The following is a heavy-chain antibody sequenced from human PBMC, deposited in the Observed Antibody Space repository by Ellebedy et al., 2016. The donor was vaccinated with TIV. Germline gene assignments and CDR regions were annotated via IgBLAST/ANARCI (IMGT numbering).Heavy chain of an antibody. D-gene: IGHD3-22*01. V-gene: IGHV3-66*01. CDR1: GFTVSSNY. CDR3: ARGDSSGYYYDGAFDI. J-gene: IGHJ3*02. CDR2: IYSGGST. Sequence: GESLKISCAASGFTVSSNYMSWVRQAPGKRLEWVSVIYSGGSTYYADSVKGRFTISRDNSKNTLYLQMNSLRAEDTAVYYCARGDSSGYYYDGAFDIWGQGTMVTVSS.